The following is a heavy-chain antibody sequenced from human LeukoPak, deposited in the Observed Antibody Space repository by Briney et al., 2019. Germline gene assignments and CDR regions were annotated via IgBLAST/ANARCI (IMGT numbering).Heavy chain of an antibody. V-gene: IGHV1-8*01. CDR1: GYTFTSYD. D-gene: IGHD6-19*01. CDR2: VNTNTGKT. CDR3: ARDLWTPVAGPIDY. J-gene: IGHJ4*02. Sequence: ASVKVSCKASGYTFTSYDINWVRQASGQGLEWVGWVNTNTGKTDYAQKFQGRVTMTRATSLSTVYMELSGLRSDDTAVYYCARDLWTPVAGPIDYWGQGTLVTVSS.